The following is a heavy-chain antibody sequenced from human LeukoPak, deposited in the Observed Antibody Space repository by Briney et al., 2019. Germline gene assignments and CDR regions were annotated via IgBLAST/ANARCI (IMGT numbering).Heavy chain of an antibody. CDR1: GGSISSYY. V-gene: IGHV4-59*08. Sequence: SETLSLTCTVSGGSISSYYWSWIRQPPGKGLEWIGYIYYSGSTNYNPSLKSRVTISVDTSKNQFSLKLSSVTAADTAVYYCARHGTGYSSSWYAPYFDHWGQGTLVTVSS. CDR3: ARHGTGYSSSWYAPYFDH. CDR2: IYYSGST. D-gene: IGHD6-13*01. J-gene: IGHJ4*02.